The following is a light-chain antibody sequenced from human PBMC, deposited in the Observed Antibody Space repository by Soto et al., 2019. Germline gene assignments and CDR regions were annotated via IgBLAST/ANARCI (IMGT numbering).Light chain of an antibody. J-gene: IGKJ1*01. CDR2: DAF. CDR1: QSISGW. CDR3: QQYNSFPWT. Sequence: DIQMTQSPSTLSASIGDRVTITCRASQSISGWLAWYQQTPGIAPKLLIFDAFTLQTGVSSRFRGSASGTGTEFTLTISSLQPGDSAIYYCQQYNSFPWTFGLGTKVEIK. V-gene: IGKV1-5*01.